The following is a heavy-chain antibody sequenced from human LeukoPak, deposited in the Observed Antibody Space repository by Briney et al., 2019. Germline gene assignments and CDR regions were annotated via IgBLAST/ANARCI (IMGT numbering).Heavy chain of an antibody. CDR1: GYTFIAYY. V-gene: IGHV1-18*04. J-gene: IGHJ4*02. Sequence: RASVKVSCKASGYTFIAYYMHWVRQAPGQGLEWMGWISVYNGNTNYAQKVQGRVTMTTDTSTSTAYMDLRSLRSDDTAVYYCARVGGYYFAPDYWGQGTLVTVSS. D-gene: IGHD2-15*01. CDR3: ARVGGYYFAPDY. CDR2: ISVYNGNT.